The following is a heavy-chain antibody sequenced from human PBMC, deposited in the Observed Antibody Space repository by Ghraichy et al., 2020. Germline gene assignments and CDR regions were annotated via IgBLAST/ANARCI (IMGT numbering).Heavy chain of an antibody. Sequence: SETLSLTCTVSGGSISSGGYYWSWIRQHPGKGLEWIGYIYYSGSTYYNPSLKSRVTISVDTSKNQFSLKLSSVTAADTAVYYCAGGPVTPLSIDYWGQGTLVTVSS. D-gene: IGHD4-17*01. V-gene: IGHV4-31*03. CDR2: IYYSGST. CDR1: GGSISSGGYY. CDR3: AGGPVTPLSIDY. J-gene: IGHJ4*02.